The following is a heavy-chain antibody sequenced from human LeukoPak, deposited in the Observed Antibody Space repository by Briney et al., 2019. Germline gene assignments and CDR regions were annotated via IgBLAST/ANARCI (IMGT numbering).Heavy chain of an antibody. Sequence: ASVKVSCKASGGTFSSYAISWVRQAPGQGLEWMGWMNPNSGNTGYAQKFQGRVTITRNTSISTAYMELSGLRSEDTAVYYCARQSSSTGSIDYWGQGTLVTVSS. CDR1: GGTFSSYA. D-gene: IGHD6-13*01. J-gene: IGHJ4*02. CDR3: ARQSSSTGSIDY. CDR2: MNPNSGNT. V-gene: IGHV1-8*03.